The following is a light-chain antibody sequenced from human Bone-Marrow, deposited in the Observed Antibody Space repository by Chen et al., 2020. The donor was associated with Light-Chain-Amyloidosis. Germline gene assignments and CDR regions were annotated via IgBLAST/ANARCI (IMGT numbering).Light chain of an antibody. CDR3: QSYGSSRGGVDVV. V-gene: IGLV1-40*01. CDR2: GNN. CDR1: SSNIGAVYD. J-gene: IGLJ2*01. Sequence: QSVLTQPPSVSGAPGQRVTISCTGDSSNIGAVYDVHWYQQLPGTAPKLLIYGNNNRPSGVPDRFSGSAVDTSASLAITGLQAEDEADYYCQSYGSSRGGVDVVFGGGTKLTVL.